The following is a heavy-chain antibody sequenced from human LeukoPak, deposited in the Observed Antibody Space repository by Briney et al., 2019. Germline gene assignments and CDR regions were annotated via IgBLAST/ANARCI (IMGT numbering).Heavy chain of an antibody. CDR2: IYYSGST. Sequence: PSETLSLTCTVSGGSVSSGSYYWSWIRQPPGKGLEWIGYIYYSGSTNYNPSLKSRVTISVDTSKNQFSLKLSSVTAADTAVYYCAREPGRGSSEDLAFDIWGQGTMVTVSS. CDR3: AREPGRGSSEDLAFDI. D-gene: IGHD6-6*01. V-gene: IGHV4-61*01. CDR1: GGSVSSGSYY. J-gene: IGHJ3*02.